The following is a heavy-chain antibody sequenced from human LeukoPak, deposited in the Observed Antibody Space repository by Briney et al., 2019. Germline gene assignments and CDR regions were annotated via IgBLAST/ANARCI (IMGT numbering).Heavy chain of an antibody. CDR3: ARGYCTNAVCSLGPTQA. CDR2: INHSGST. Sequence: PSETLSLTCAVYGGSFSGYYWSWIRQPPGKGLEWIGEINHSGSTYYNPSLKSRVTISVDTSKNQFSLKLSSVTAADTAVYYCARGYCTNAVCSLGPTQAWGQGTLVTVSS. CDR1: GGSFSGYY. D-gene: IGHD2-8*01. V-gene: IGHV4-34*01. J-gene: IGHJ4*02.